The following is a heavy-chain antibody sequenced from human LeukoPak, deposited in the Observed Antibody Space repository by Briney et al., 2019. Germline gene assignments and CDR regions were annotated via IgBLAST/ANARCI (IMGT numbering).Heavy chain of an antibody. CDR3: ARDGTDIDYDTGGFFDF. V-gene: IGHV4-38-2*02. D-gene: IGHD3-22*01. CDR2: IYHSGST. CDR1: GSSISSGYY. Sequence: SETLSLTCTVSGSSISSGYYWGWIRQPPGKGLEWIGSIYHSGSTYYNPSLKSRVTISVDTSKNQFSLKLSSVTAADTAVYYCARDGTDIDYDTGGFFDFRGQGTLVTVSS. J-gene: IGHJ4*02.